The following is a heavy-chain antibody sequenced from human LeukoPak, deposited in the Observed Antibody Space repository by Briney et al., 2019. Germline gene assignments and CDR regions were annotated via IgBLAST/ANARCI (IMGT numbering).Heavy chain of an antibody. CDR3: ARAQDIVGALYYMDV. V-gene: IGHV4-39*07. J-gene: IGHJ6*03. Sequence: PSETLSLTCTVSGGSISSSSYYWGWIRQPPGKGLEWIGSIYYSGSTYYNPSLKSRVTISVDTSKNQISLKLSSVTAADTAVYYCARAQDIVGALYYMDVWGKGTTVTVSS. D-gene: IGHD1-26*01. CDR1: GGSISSSSYY. CDR2: IYYSGST.